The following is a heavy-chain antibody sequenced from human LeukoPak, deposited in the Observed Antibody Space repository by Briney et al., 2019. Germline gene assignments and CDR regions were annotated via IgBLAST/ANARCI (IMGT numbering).Heavy chain of an antibody. CDR2: IYPNASDT. J-gene: IGHJ4*02. CDR3: ALSSGAYNSAGYFDY. V-gene: IGHV5-51*01. CDR1: GYSFTNYW. Sequence: GESLKISCKGSGYSFTNYWIGRVRQMPGKGLEWMGIIYPNASDTRYSPSFRGQVTISADKSITTAYLQWNSLKASDTAMYYCALSSGAYNSAGYFDYWGQGALVTVSS. D-gene: IGHD2-15*01.